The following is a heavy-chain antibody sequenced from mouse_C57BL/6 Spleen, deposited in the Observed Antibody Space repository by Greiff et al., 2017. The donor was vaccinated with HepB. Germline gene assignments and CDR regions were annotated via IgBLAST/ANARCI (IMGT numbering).Heavy chain of an antibody. CDR1: GFTFSDYG. CDR3: AKGPAYYSNPWYFDV. J-gene: IGHJ1*03. CDR2: ISSGSSTI. V-gene: IGHV5-17*01. D-gene: IGHD2-5*01. Sequence: EVKLVESGGGLVKPGGSLKLSCAASGFTFSDYGMHWVRQAPEKGLEWVAYISSGSSTIYYADTVKGRFTISRDNAKNTLFLQMTSLRSEDTAMYYCAKGPAYYSNPWYFDVWGTGTTVTVSS.